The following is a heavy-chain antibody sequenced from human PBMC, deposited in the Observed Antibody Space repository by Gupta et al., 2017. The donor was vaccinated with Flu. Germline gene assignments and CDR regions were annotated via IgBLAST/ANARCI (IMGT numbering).Heavy chain of an antibody. D-gene: IGHD2-15*01. CDR3: ATDVSRYCSGGSCYSGTHAFDI. CDR2: FDPEDGET. J-gene: IGHJ3*02. CDR1: GYTLTELS. V-gene: IGHV1-24*01. Sequence: QVQLVQSGAEVKKPGASVKVSCKVSGYTLTELSMHWVRQAPGKGLEWMGGFDPEDGETIYAQKFQGRVTMTEDTSTDTAYMELSSLRSEDTAVYYCATDVSRYCSGGSCYSGTHAFDIWGQGTMVTVSS.